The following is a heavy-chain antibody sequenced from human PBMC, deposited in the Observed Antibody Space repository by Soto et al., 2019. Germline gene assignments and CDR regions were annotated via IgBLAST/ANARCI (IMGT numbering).Heavy chain of an antibody. V-gene: IGHV3-49*04. CDR1: GFTFGDYA. J-gene: IGHJ6*02. D-gene: IGHD5-12*01. Sequence: GGSLRLSCTASGFTFGDYAMSWVRQAPGKGLEWVGFIRSKAYGGTTEYAASVKGRFTISRDDSKSIAYLQMNSLKTEDTAVYYCTRSGYDEYYYYYYGMDVWGQGTKVTVSS. CDR2: IRSKAYGGTT. CDR3: TRSGYDEYYYYYYGMDV.